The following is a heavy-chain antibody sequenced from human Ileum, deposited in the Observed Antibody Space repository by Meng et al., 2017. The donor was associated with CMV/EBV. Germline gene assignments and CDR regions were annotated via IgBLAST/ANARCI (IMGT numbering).Heavy chain of an antibody. CDR3: AKDASPGMVLRYYFDY. D-gene: IGHD3-10*01. CDR1: FTFSRYG. CDR2: IRYDGNNK. V-gene: IGHV3-30*02. Sequence: FTFSRYGMPWVRPAPGKWLEWVSFIRYDGNNKYYADSVKGRFTISRDNSKNTLYLQMNSLRADDTAVYYCAKDASPGMVLRYYFDYWGQGTLVTVSS. J-gene: IGHJ4*02.